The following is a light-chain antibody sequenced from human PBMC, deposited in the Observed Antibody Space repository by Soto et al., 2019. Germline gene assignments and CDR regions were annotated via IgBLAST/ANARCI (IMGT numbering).Light chain of an antibody. CDR2: KAS. Sequence: DIKMTQSPSTLSASVGDRVTITCRASQSISSWLAWYQQKPGKAPKLLIYKASSLESGVPSRFSGSGSGTQFTLTISSLQPDDFATYYCEQYNCLYTFGQGTKLDIK. CDR3: EQYNCLYT. V-gene: IGKV1-5*03. J-gene: IGKJ2*01. CDR1: QSISSW.